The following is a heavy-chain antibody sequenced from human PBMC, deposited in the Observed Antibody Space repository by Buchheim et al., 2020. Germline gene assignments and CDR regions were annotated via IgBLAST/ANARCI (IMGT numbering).Heavy chain of an antibody. CDR3: ARAGFWSGYIFDY. D-gene: IGHD3-3*01. CDR1: GGSISSYY. Sequence: QVQLQESGPGLVKPSETLSLTCTVSGGSISSYYWSGIREPKGKGMEWIGYSYYSGSTNYNPSLTSRVTISVDTSKNQFSLKLSSVTAADTAVYYCARAGFWSGYIFDYWGQGTL. V-gene: IGHV4-59*01. J-gene: IGHJ4*02. CDR2: SYYSGST.